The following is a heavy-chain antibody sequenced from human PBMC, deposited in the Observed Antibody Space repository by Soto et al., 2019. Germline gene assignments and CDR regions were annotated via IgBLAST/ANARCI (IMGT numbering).Heavy chain of an antibody. Sequence: QITLNESGPTQVKPRQTLTLTCTFSGFSLTTSGVGVGWIRQSPGKAPEWLALIYWDDDKRYSPSLKSRLTITKDTSNXXXVXXXXXXXXXXXXTYYCAHRVLRTVFGLVTTTAIYFDFWGQGTPVAVSS. CDR2: IYWDDDK. J-gene: IGHJ4*02. D-gene: IGHD3-3*01. CDR1: GFSLTTSGVG. V-gene: IGHV2-5*02. CDR3: AHRVLRTVFGLVTTTAIYFDF.